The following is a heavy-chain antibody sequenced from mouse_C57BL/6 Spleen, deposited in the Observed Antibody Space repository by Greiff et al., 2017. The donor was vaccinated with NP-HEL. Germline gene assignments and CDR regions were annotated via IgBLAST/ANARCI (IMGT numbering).Heavy chain of an antibody. CDR2: IHPNSGST. J-gene: IGHJ2*01. Sequence: QVQLQQPGAELVKPGASVKLSCKASGYTFTSYWMHWVKQRPGQGLEWIGMIHPNSGSTNYNEKFKSKATLTVDKSSSTAYMQLSSLTSEDSAVYYCARALIYDGYYVGYWGQGTTLTVSS. CDR1: GYTFTSYW. CDR3: ARALIYDGYYVGY. D-gene: IGHD2-3*01. V-gene: IGHV1-64*01.